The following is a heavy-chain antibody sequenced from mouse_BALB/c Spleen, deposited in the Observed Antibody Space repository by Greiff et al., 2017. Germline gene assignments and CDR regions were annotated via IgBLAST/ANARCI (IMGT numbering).Heavy chain of an antibody. CDR3: ARGYGSSYGDY. J-gene: IGHJ2*01. V-gene: IGHV1S81*02. D-gene: IGHD1-1*01. Sequence: VQLQQPGAELVKPGASVKLSCKASGYTFTSYWMHWVKQRPGQGLEWIGEINPSNGRTNYNEKFKSKATLTVDKSSSTAYMQLSSLTSEDSAVYYCARGYGSSYGDYWGQGTTLTVSS. CDR1: GYTFTSYW. CDR2: INPSNGRT.